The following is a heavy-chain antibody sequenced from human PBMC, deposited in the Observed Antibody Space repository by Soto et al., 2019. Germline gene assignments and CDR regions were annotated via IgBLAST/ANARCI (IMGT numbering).Heavy chain of an antibody. D-gene: IGHD5-18*01. V-gene: IGHV1-18*01. Sequence: QVQLVQSGAEVKKPGASVKVSCKASGYTFTSYGISWVRQAPGQGLEWMGWITAYNGNTNYAQKLQGRVTMTTYTSTSTDYMELRSLRSDDTAVYYCAKRRGYSNGEFDYWGQGTLVTVSS. CDR3: AKRRGYSNGEFDY. CDR1: GYTFTSYG. CDR2: ITAYNGNT. J-gene: IGHJ4*02.